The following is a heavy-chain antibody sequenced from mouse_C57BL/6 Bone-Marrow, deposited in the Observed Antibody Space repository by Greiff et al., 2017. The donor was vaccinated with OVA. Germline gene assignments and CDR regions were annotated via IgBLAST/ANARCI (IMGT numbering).Heavy chain of an antibody. CDR1: GFTFSDYY. CDR2: ISNGGGST. V-gene: IGHV5-12*01. D-gene: IGHD2-3*01. J-gene: IGHJ1*03. CDR3: ARHGDGYWYFDV. Sequence: DVKLVESGGGLVQPGGSLKLSCAASGFTFSDYYMYWVRQTPEKRLEWVAYISNGGGSTYYPDTVKGRFTISRDNAKNTLYLQMSRLKSEDTAMYYCARHGDGYWYFDVWGTGTTVTVTS.